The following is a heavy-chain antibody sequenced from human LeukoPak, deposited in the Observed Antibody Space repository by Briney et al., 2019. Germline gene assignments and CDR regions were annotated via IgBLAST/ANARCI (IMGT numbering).Heavy chain of an antibody. J-gene: IGHJ4*02. CDR1: GFTFSSYA. CDR2: ISYDGSNK. CDR3: ARAGIQLWLLPYYFDY. Sequence: GGSLRLSCAASGFTFSSYAMHWVRQAPGKGLEWVAVISYDGSNKYYADSVKGRFTISRDNSKNTLYLQMNSLRAEDTAVYYCARAGIQLWLLPYYFDYWGQGTLVTVSS. V-gene: IGHV3-30-3*01. D-gene: IGHD5-18*01.